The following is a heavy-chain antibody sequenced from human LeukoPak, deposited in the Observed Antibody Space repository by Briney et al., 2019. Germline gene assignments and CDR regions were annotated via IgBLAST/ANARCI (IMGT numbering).Heavy chain of an antibody. J-gene: IGHJ4*02. Sequence: GGSLRLSCAASGFTFSTYGMNWVRQGPGKGMEWVSSVRPATGISYYARSLKGPFTISTDASKNTLYLQMNTLRAEDTAVYYCAKDHHCYHRSRYCPIDYWGQGTLVTVSA. D-gene: IGHD3-22*01. CDR2: VRPATGIS. CDR3: AKDHHCYHRSRYCPIDY. CDR1: GFTFSTYG. V-gene: IGHV3-23*01.